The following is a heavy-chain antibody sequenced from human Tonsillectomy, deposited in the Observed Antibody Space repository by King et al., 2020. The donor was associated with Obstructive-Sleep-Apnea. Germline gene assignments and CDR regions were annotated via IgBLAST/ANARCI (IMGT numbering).Heavy chain of an antibody. J-gene: IGHJ3*01. CDR3: VKDIWAGNYYNSGSYQLAFDV. D-gene: IGHD3-10*01. V-gene: IGHV3-43*01. CDR1: GFSFDDYT. Sequence: DVQLVESGGLVIQPGGSLRLSCAASGFSFDDYTMHWVRQAPGKGLEWVSLISWDGTTTYYADSVRGRFTFSRDNSRDALYLQMNSLTTDDTALYYCVKDIWAGNYYNSGSYQLAFDVWGQGTMVTVSS. CDR2: ISWDGTTT.